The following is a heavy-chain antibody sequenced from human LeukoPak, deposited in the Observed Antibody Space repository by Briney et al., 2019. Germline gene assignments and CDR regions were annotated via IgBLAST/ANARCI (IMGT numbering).Heavy chain of an antibody. Sequence: GGSLRLSCAASGFIFSSSWMSWVRQTPGKGLEWVADIKYDGSQTSYADSVKGRFTISRDNSKNTLYLQMNSLRAEDTAVYYCARDLEYSGSYYGYYGMDVWGQGTTVTVSS. CDR2: IKYDGSQT. CDR3: ARDLEYSGSYYGYYGMDV. V-gene: IGHV3-7*01. D-gene: IGHD1-26*01. J-gene: IGHJ6*02. CDR1: GFIFSSSW.